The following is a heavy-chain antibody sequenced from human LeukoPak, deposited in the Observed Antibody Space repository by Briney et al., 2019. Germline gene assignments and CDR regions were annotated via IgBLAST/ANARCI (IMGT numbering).Heavy chain of an antibody. CDR2: IYYSGST. D-gene: IGHD6-19*01. V-gene: IGHV4-59*01. CDR3: ARGGVGSGSPDLDY. J-gene: IGHJ4*02. Sequence: PSETLSLTCTVSSGSISSYYWSWIRQPPGKGLEWIGYIYYSGSTNYNPSLKSRVTISVDTSKNQFSLKLSSVTAADTAVYYCARGGVGSGSPDLDYWGQGTLVTVSS. CDR1: SGSISSYY.